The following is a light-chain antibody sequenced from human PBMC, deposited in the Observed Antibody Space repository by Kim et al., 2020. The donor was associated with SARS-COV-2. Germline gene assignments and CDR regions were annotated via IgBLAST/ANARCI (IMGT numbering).Light chain of an antibody. V-gene: IGLV1-47*02. CDR3: AAWDDSLSDVV. J-gene: IGLJ2*01. CDR1: SSNIGSNY. CDR2: SNN. Sequence: GQGVTISCSGSSSNIGSNYVYWYQQLPGTAPKHLIYSNNQRPSGVPDRFSGSKSGTSASLAISGLRSEDEADYYCAAWDDSLSDVVFGGGTQLTVL.